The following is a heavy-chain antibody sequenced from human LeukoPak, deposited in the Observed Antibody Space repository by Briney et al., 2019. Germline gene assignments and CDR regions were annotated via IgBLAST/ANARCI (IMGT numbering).Heavy chain of an antibody. D-gene: IGHD6-13*01. CDR3: AKDGGSSWDPIDY. V-gene: IGHV3-23*01. CDR2: ISGSGGST. CDR1: GFTFSSYA. Sequence: GGSLRLSCAASGFTFSSYAMSWARQAPGKGLEWVSAISGSGGSTYYADSVKGRFTISRDNSKNTLYLQMNSLRAEDTAVYYCAKDGGSSWDPIDYWGQGTLVTVSS. J-gene: IGHJ4*02.